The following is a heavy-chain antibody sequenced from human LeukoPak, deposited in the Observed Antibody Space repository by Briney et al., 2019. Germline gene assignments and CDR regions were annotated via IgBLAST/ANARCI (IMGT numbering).Heavy chain of an antibody. V-gene: IGHV4-30-2*01. D-gene: IGHD3-9*01. J-gene: IGHJ6*02. CDR2: INHSGST. Sequence: SQTLSLTCTVSGGSISSGGYYWSWIRQPPGKGLEWIGEINHSGSTNYNPSLKSRVTISVDTSKNQFSLKLSSVTAADTAVYYCARESRYFDWLLSDYYYYGMDVWGQGTTVTVSS. CDR3: ARESRYFDWLLSDYYYYGMDV. CDR1: GGSISSGGYY.